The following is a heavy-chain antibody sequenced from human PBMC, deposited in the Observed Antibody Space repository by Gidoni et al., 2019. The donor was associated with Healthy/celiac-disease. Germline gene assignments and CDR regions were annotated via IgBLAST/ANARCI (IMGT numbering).Heavy chain of an antibody. D-gene: IGHD3-10*01. J-gene: IGHJ4*02. CDR3: ARDGGSYGSGSYYATS. Sequence: EVQLVESGGGLVKPGGSLRLSCAASGFTFSSYSMNWVRQAPGKGLEWVSSISSSSSYIYYADSVKGRFTISRDNAKNSLYLQMNSLRAEDTAVYYCARDGGSYGSGSYYATSWGQGTLVTVSS. CDR2: ISSSSSYI. CDR1: GFTFSSYS. V-gene: IGHV3-21*01.